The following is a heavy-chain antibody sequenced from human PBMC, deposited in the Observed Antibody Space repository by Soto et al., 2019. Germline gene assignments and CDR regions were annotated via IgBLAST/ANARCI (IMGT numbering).Heavy chain of an antibody. V-gene: IGHV3-23*01. D-gene: IGHD1-1*01. CDR1: GFTFFDDV. CDR2: INGGGGST. CDR3: MKDHPKGRNDTLYFDS. Sequence: EVQLLESGGGLGPPGGSLRRSCSASGFTFFDDVMSWVRLAAGKGLERISGINGGGGSTLYADSVKGRFTISRDNSKNTVFLQRNSLPAEYAAVYYCMKDHPKGRNDTLYFDSWGQGTLVTVS. J-gene: IGHJ4*02.